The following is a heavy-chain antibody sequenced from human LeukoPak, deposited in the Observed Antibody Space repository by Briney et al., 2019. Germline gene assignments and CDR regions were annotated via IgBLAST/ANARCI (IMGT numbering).Heavy chain of an antibody. CDR2: GHHSGST. Sequence: PSQTLSLTCTVSGGSISSGYYWGWIRQPPGKGLEWIGSGHHSGSTYYKSSLKSRVTISLDTSKNQFSLKLRSVTAADTAVYYCASGSPAADYWGQGTLVTVSS. D-gene: IGHD6-25*01. V-gene: IGHV4-38-2*02. J-gene: IGHJ4*02. CDR3: ASGSPAADY. CDR1: GGSISSGYY.